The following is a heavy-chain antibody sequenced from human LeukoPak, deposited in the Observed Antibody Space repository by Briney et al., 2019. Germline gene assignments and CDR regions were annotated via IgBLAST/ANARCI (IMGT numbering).Heavy chain of an antibody. CDR1: GFPFSDYG. D-gene: IGHD3-22*01. J-gene: IGHJ4*02. CDR2: IRYDGSNK. Sequence: PGGSLRLSCAASGFPFSDYGMYWVRQAPGKGLEWVAFIRYDGSNKYYADSVKGRFTISRDNSKNTLYLQMNSLRAEDTAVYYCANRDIVVVITTGSAAQYWGQGTLVTVSS. CDR3: ANRDIVVVITTGSAAQY. V-gene: IGHV3-30*02.